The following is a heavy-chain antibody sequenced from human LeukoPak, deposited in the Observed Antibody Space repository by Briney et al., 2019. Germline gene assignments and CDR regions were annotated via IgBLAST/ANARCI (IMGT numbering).Heavy chain of an antibody. CDR1: GGSISSYY. D-gene: IGHD1-26*01. V-gene: IGHV4-4*07. J-gene: IGHJ3*02. CDR3: ARHKVLGRWERRAILGLRARSPDAFDI. CDR2: IYTSGST. Sequence: PSETLSLTCTVSGGSISSYYWSWIRQPAGKGLEWIGRIYTSGSTNYNPSLKSRVTMSVDTSKNQFSLKLSSVTAADTAVYYCARHKVLGRWERRAILGLRARSPDAFDIWGQGTMVTVSS.